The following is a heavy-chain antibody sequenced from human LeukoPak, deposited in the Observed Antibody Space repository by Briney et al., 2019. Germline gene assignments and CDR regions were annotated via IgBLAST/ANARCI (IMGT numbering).Heavy chain of an antibody. CDR3: AKTPGHGFYYFDY. CDR1: GFTFSSYV. J-gene: IGHJ4*02. Sequence: GGSLRLSCAASGFTFSSYVMSWVRQAPGKGLEWVSAISGSGGSTYYADSVKGRFTISRDNSKNTLYLQMNSLRAEDTAVYYCAKTPGHGFYYFDYWGQGTLVTVSS. D-gene: IGHD2/OR15-2a*01. V-gene: IGHV3-23*01. CDR2: ISGSGGST.